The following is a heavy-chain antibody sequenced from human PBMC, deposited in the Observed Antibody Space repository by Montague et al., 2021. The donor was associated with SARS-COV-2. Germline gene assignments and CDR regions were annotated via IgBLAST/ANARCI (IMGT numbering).Heavy chain of an antibody. V-gene: IGHV4-59*01. CDR1: GGSISSYY. CDR3: ARGLSRYSSGKTPFLHSEMDV. J-gene: IGHJ6*02. Sequence: SETLSLTCTVSGGSISSYYWSWIRQPPGKGLEWIGYIYYSGSTNYNPSLKSRVTISVDTSKNQFSLKLSSVTAADTAVHYCARGLSRYSSGKTPFLHSEMDVWGQGTTVTVSS. D-gene: IGHD6-19*01. CDR2: IYYSGST.